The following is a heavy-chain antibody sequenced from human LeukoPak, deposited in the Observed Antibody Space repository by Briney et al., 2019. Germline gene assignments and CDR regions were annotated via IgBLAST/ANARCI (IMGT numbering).Heavy chain of an antibody. CDR3: ARAMVRGVIIPGY. V-gene: IGHV1-8*01. D-gene: IGHD3-10*01. Sequence: ASVKVSCKASGYTFASYDINWVRQATGQGLEWMGWMNPNSGNTGYAQKFQGRVTMTRNTSISTAYMELSSLRSEDTAVYYCARAMVRGVIIPGYWGQGTLVTVSS. J-gene: IGHJ4*02. CDR1: GYTFASYD. CDR2: MNPNSGNT.